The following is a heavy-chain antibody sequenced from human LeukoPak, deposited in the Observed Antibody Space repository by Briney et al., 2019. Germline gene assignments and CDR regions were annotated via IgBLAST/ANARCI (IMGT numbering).Heavy chain of an antibody. CDR2: IYYSGST. Sequence: SETLSLTCTVSGGSISSGGYYWSWIRQHPGKGLEWIGYIYYSGSTNYNPSLKSRVTISVDTSQNQFSLKLSSVTAADTAVYYCARHGEQQLVYFDYWGQGTLVTVSS. CDR3: ARHGEQQLVYFDY. D-gene: IGHD6-13*01. V-gene: IGHV4-61*08. CDR1: GGSISSGGYY. J-gene: IGHJ4*02.